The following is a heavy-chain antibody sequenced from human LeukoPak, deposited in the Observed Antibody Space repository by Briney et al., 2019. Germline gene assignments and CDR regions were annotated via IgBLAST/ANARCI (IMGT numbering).Heavy chain of an antibody. Sequence: GGSLRLSCAASGFTFSSYAMHWVRQAPGKGLEWVAVISYDGSNKYYADSVKGRFTLSRDNSKNTLYLQMDSLRVEDTAVYYCARDANYYFDYWGQGSLVIVSS. CDR1: GFTFSSYA. CDR2: ISYDGSNK. J-gene: IGHJ4*02. D-gene: IGHD4/OR15-4a*01. V-gene: IGHV3-30-3*01. CDR3: ARDANYYFDY.